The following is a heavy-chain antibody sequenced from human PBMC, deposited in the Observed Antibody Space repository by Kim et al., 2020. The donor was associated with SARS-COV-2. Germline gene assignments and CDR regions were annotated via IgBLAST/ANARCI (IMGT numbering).Heavy chain of an antibody. CDR2: IYYSGST. CDR1: GGSISSYY. CDR3: ARLHYYDSSGGNAFDI. J-gene: IGHJ3*02. D-gene: IGHD3-22*01. Sequence: TLSLTFTVSGGSISSYYWSWIRQPPGKGLEWIGYIYYSGSTNYNPSLKSRVTISVDTSKNQFSLKLSSVTAADTAVYYCARLHYYDSSGGNAFDIWGQG. V-gene: IGHV4-59*01.